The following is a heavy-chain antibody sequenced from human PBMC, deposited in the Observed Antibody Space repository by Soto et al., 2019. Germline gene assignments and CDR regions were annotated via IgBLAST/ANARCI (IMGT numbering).Heavy chain of an antibody. V-gene: IGHV4-31*03. CDR3: ARELPQRQGRNMDV. Sequence: SETLSLTCTVTGGSMTTGDQYWTWIRHRPGEGLERFGYINHRGSLYYNPSLESRVSMSVDTSKNQFSLNLSSVTAADTAVYYCARELPQRQGRNMDVWGQGTTVTVSS. CDR2: INHRGSL. CDR1: GGSMTTGDQY. D-gene: IGHD1-1*01. J-gene: IGHJ6*02.